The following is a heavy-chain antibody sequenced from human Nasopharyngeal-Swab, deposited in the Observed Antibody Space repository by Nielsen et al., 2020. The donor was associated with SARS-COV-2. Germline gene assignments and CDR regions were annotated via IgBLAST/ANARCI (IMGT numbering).Heavy chain of an antibody. CDR2: ISYDGSNK. CDR3: AKFNIWGSGYVDY. J-gene: IGHJ4*02. V-gene: IGHV3-30*18. CDR1: GFTFGSYG. D-gene: IGHD3-3*01. Sequence: GESLKISCAASGFTFGSYGMHWVRQAPGKGLEWVAVISYDGSNKYYADSVKGRFTISRDNSKNTLYLQMNSLRAEDTAVYYCAKFNIWGSGYVDYWGQGTLVTVSS.